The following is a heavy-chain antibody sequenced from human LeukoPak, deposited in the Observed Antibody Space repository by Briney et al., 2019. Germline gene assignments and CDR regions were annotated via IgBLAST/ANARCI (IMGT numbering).Heavy chain of an antibody. V-gene: IGHV4-59*01. D-gene: IGHD4-11*01. Sequence: PSETLSLTCTVSGGSINSYYWSWIRQPPGKGLEWIGYIYYSGSTNYNPSLKSRVTISVDTSKNQFSLKLSSATAADTAVYYCARAGTYSNYWYFDLWGRGTLVTVSS. CDR3: ARAGTYSNYWYFDL. CDR1: GGSINSYY. CDR2: IYYSGST. J-gene: IGHJ2*01.